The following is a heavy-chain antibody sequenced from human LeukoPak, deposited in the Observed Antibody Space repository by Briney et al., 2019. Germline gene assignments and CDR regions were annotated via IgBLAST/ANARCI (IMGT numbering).Heavy chain of an antibody. CDR2: ISGSGGST. Sequence: PGGSLRLSCAASGFTFSSYAMSWVRQAPGKGLEWVLAISGSGGSTYYADSVKGRFTISRDNSKNTLYLQMNIPRAEDTAVYYCAKDKPDEAVTTQFDYWGQGTLVTVSS. CDR3: AKDKPDEAVTTQFDY. V-gene: IGHV3-23*01. J-gene: IGHJ4*02. D-gene: IGHD4-17*01. CDR1: GFTFSSYA.